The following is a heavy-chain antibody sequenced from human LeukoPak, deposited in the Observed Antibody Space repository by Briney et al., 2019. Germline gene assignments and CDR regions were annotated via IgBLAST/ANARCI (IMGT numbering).Heavy chain of an antibody. CDR3: ARHVVGNYDLLSFDY. J-gene: IGHJ4*02. CDR2: MFYSGNT. Sequence: SESLSLTCGVSGGSIISSSYYWGWIRQPPGKGLEWIASMFYSGNTYYNPSLKSRVTMSVDTTENQFSLKLSSVTAADTAVYYCARHVVGNYDLLSFDYWGQGSLVTVSS. V-gene: IGHV4-39*01. CDR1: GGSIISSSYY. D-gene: IGHD2-21*01.